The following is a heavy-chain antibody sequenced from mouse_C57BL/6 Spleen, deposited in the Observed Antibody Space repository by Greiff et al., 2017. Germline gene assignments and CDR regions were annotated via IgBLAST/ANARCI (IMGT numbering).Heavy chain of an antibody. J-gene: IGHJ2*01. D-gene: IGHD1-1*01. CDR3: ARRVYYYGSRWDYFGD. CDR2: INPSNGGI. Sequence: QVQLQQPGTELVKPGASVKRSCKASGYTFTSDWMHWVKQRPGQGLEWIGNINPSNGGINYNEKCKSKATLTVDKSSSTAYMQLSSLTSGDSAVYYCARRVYYYGSRWDYFGDWGQGTTLTVS. CDR1: GYTFTSDW. V-gene: IGHV1-53*01.